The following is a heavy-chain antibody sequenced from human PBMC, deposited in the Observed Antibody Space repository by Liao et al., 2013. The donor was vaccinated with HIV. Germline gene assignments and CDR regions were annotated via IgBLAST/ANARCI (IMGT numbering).Heavy chain of an antibody. V-gene: IGHV4-34*01. CDR2: INHGGST. D-gene: IGHD6-19*01. CDR1: GGSFSGYY. CDR3: ARNVSPSSGWINYYYYYYIGR. J-gene: IGHJ6*03. Sequence: QVQLQQWGAGLLKPSETLSLTCAVYGGSFSGYYWSWIRQPPGKGLEWIGEINHGGSTNYNPSLKSRVTISVDTSKNQFSLKLSSVTAADTAVYYCARNVSPSSGWINYYYYYYIGRLGQRDHGHRLL.